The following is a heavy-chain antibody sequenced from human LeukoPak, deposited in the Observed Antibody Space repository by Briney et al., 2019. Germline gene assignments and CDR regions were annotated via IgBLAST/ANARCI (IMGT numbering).Heavy chain of an antibody. Sequence: GGSLRLSCAASGFTFSSYAMSWVRQAPGKGLEWVSAISGSGGSTYYADSVKGRFTISRDNSKNTLYLQMNSLRAEDTAVYYCAKDRTPDIAAAGTHFDYWGQGTLVTVSS. J-gene: IGHJ4*02. CDR2: ISGSGGST. D-gene: IGHD6-13*01. CDR1: GFTFSSYA. CDR3: AKDRTPDIAAAGTHFDY. V-gene: IGHV3-23*01.